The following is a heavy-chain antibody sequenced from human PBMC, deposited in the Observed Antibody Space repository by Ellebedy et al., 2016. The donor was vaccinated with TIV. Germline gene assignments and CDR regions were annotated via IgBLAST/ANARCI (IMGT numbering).Heavy chain of an antibody. Sequence: GESLKISXAASGFTFSSYPMTWVRQAPGKGLLWVSRMNNDGTGTTYADSVKGRFTISRDNTKNTLYLQMNSLRAEDTGVYYCARRSSGYCVGVKCTTDFDYWGRGTLVTVSS. CDR2: MNNDGTGT. CDR3: ARRSSGYCVGVKCTTDFDY. D-gene: IGHD2-2*03. V-gene: IGHV3-74*01. J-gene: IGHJ4*02. CDR1: GFTFSSYP.